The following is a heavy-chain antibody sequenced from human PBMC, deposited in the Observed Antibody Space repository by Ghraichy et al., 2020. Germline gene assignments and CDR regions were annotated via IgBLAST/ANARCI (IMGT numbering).Heavy chain of an antibody. CDR2: ITTSSNI. V-gene: IGHV3-48*01. CDR3: ARDQGHDFWSGYYDY. D-gene: IGHD3-3*01. J-gene: IGHJ4*02. CDR1: GFTLSSYG. Sequence: ETLSLTCGASGFTLSSYGMNWVRQAPGKGLEWVSYITTSSNIYHADSVKGRFTISRDNAKNSLYLQMNSLRAEDTAVYYCARDQGHDFWSGYYDYWGQGTLVTVSS.